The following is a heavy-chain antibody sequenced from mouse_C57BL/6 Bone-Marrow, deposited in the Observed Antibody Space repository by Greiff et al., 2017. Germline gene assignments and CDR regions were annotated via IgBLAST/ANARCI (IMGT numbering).Heavy chain of an antibody. Sequence: QVQLQQPGAELVKPGASVKLSCKASGYTFTSYWMHWVKQRPGQGLEWIGMIHPNSGSTNYNEKFKSKATLTVDKSSSTAYMQLSSLTSEDSAVYYCAGSALLLRYWDYDVWGTGTTVTVTS. CDR2: IHPNSGST. CDR1: GYTFTSYW. V-gene: IGHV1-64*01. J-gene: IGHJ1*03. D-gene: IGHD1-1*01. CDR3: AGSALLLRYWDYDV.